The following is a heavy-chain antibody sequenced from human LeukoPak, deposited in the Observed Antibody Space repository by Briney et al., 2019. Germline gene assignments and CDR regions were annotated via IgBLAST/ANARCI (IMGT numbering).Heavy chain of an antibody. CDR2: IYPSGNT. CDR1: GASINSYH. CDR3: ARFPGQTHFDY. Sequence: SETLSLTCTVSGASINSYHWSWIRQPAGKGLEWIGRIYPSGNTNYNPSLRGRVTMSMDTSKNQFSLELTSVTAADTAVYYCARFPGQTHFDYWGQGTLVTVPS. J-gene: IGHJ4*02. V-gene: IGHV4-4*07.